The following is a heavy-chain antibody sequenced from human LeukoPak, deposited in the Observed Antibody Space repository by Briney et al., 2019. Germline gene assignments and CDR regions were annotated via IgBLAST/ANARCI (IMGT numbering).Heavy chain of an antibody. CDR3: AKGTSYNWNDGWFDP. J-gene: IGHJ5*02. D-gene: IGHD1-20*01. V-gene: IGHV3-23*01. Sequence: GGSLRLSCAASGFTFTDYAMTWVRQAPGKGLEWASAISGSGGSIYYADSVKGRFTISRDNSKDTLYLQMNSLRAEDTAVYYCAKGTSYNWNDGWFDPWGNGILVTVSS. CDR1: GFTFTDYA. CDR2: ISGSGGSI.